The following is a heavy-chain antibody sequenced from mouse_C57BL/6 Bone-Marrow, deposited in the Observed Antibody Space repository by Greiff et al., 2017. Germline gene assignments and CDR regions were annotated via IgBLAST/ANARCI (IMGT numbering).Heavy chain of an antibody. Sequence: EVMLVESGGDLVKPGGSLKLSCAASGFTFSSYGMSWVRQTPDKRLEWVATISSGGSYTYYPDSVKGRFTISRDNAKNTLYLQMSSLKSEDTAMYYCARHGRFDDWGQGTTLTVSS. CDR1: GFTFSSYG. CDR3: ARHGRFDD. D-gene: IGHD4-1*01. V-gene: IGHV5-6*01. J-gene: IGHJ2*01. CDR2: ISSGGSYT.